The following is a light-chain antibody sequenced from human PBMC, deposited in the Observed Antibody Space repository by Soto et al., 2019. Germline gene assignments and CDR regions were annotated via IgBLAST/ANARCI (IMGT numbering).Light chain of an antibody. J-gene: IGKJ4*01. CDR3: QQYYTTLT. CDR2: WAS. V-gene: IGKV4-1*01. Sequence: DIVMTQSPDSLAVSLGERATINCKSSQSVLYSSDNKNYLAWYQQKPGQPPKLLIYWASTRDSGVPDRFSGRGVWTDFTLTISSLQAEGVAVYFCQQYYTTLTFGGGTKVEIK. CDR1: QSVLYSSDNKNY.